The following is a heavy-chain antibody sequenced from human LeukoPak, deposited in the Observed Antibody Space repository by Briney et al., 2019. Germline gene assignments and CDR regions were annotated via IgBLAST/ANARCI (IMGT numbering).Heavy chain of an antibody. J-gene: IGHJ4*02. Sequence: ASVKISCKSSGYTFTTYGISWVRQAPGQGLEWMGWISAYTGNTNYAQKLQGRVTMTTDTSTSTAYMELRSLRSDDTAVYYCARDYSSGWPNFDYWGQGTLVTVSS. CDR2: ISAYTGNT. CDR3: ARDYSSGWPNFDY. CDR1: GYTFTTYG. V-gene: IGHV1-18*01. D-gene: IGHD6-19*01.